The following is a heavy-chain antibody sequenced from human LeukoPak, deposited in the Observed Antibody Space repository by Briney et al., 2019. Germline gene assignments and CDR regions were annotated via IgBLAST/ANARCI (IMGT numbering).Heavy chain of an antibody. CDR2: INPNRGGT. CDR3: ASAEYSGSPIDY. J-gene: IGHJ4*02. Sequence: ASVKVSCKDSGYTFTVYYMHWTRQAPGQGLERRGWINPNRGGTNYAQKFQGRVTMTRDTAISTASMELSRLRSDDTAVYYCASAEYSGSPIDYWGQGTLVTVSS. CDR1: GYTFTVYY. D-gene: IGHD6-6*01. V-gene: IGHV1-2*02.